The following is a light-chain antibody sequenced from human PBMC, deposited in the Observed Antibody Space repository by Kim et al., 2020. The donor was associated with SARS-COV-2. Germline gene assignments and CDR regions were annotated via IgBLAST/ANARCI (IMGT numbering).Light chain of an antibody. CDR2: GAS. J-gene: IGKJ1*01. CDR3: HQYGSSPRT. Sequence: EIVLTQSPGTLSLSPGERATLSCRASQSVSSNYLAWYQQKPGQAPRLLIYGASTRAIGIPDRFSGSGSGTDFTLTISRLEPEDFAVYYCHQYGSSPRTFGQGTKVDIK. V-gene: IGKV3-20*01. CDR1: QSVSSNY.